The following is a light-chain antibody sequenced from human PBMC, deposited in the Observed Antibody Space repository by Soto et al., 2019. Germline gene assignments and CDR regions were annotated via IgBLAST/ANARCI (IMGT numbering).Light chain of an antibody. CDR1: QSVRSN. Sequence: EVVMTQSPATLSVSPGERVTLSCRASQSVRSNLAWYQQKPGQSPRLLIYGASTRATGIPARFSGSGSGTEFTLTISSQQSEDFAVYYGQQYNNWPPITFGQGTRREIK. CDR3: QQYNNWPPIT. CDR2: GAS. J-gene: IGKJ5*01. V-gene: IGKV3-15*01.